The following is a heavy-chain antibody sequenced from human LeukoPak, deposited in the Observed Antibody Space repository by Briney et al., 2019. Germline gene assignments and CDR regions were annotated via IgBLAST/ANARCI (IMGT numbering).Heavy chain of an antibody. CDR1: GYSFTDYW. CDR3: ARTFYFLSGKVLLDF. Sequence: GESLKISCEASGYSFTDYWIGWVRQMPGNGLEWMGVIYPGDSDTRYIPSFQGQVTISADKSSGTAYLQWSSLKASDTAMYYCARTFYFLSGKVLLDFWGQGTLVTVSS. J-gene: IGHJ4*02. V-gene: IGHV5-51*01. CDR2: IYPGDSDT. D-gene: IGHD2/OR15-2a*01.